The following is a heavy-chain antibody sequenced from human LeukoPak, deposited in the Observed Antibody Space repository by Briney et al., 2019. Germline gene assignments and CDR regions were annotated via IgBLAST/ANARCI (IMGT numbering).Heavy chain of an antibody. J-gene: IGHJ6*04. V-gene: IGHV3-48*03. Sequence: GGSLRLSCAASGFTFSYYDFNWVRQAPGKGLEWVSYISSGGTVIYADSVKGRFTISRDDARNSLYLQMNSLRAEDTAVYYCASGNNRYRGPSDFIPVWGKGTTVAISS. D-gene: IGHD1/OR15-1a*01. CDR1: GFTFSYYD. CDR2: ISSGGTV. CDR3: ASGNNRYRGPSDFIPV.